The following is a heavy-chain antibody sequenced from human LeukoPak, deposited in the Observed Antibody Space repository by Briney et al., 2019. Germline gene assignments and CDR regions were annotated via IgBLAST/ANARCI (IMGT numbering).Heavy chain of an antibody. CDR3: ARGYCTNGVCYTPHYYYYGMDV. CDR2: TYYRSKWYN. CDR1: GDSVSSNSAA. D-gene: IGHD2-8*01. Sequence: SQTLSLTCAISGDSVSSNSAAWNWIRQSPSRGLEWLGRTYYRSKWYNDYAVSVKSRITINPDTSKNQFSLQLNSVTPEDTAVYYCARGYCTNGVCYTPHYYYYGMDVWGQGTTVTVSS. J-gene: IGHJ6*02. V-gene: IGHV6-1*01.